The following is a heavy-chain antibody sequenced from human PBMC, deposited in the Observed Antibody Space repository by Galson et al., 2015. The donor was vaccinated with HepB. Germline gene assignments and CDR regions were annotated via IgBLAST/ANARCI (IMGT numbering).Heavy chain of an antibody. CDR3: ARARSIAAAGYYYYGMDV. CDR1: GGTFSSYA. J-gene: IGHJ6*02. V-gene: IGHV1-69*13. Sequence: SVKVSCKASGGTFSSYAISWVRQAPGQGLEWMGGIIPIFGTANYAQKFQGRVTITADESTSTAYMELSSLRSEDTAVYYCARARSIAAAGYYYYGMDVWGQGTTVTVSS. D-gene: IGHD6-13*01. CDR2: IIPIFGTA.